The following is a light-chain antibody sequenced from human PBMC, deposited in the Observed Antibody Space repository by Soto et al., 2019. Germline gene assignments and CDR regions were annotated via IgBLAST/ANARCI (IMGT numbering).Light chain of an antibody. CDR2: AAS. CDR3: QKYNSAPWT. Sequence: DIQMTQSPSSLSASVGDRVTITCRASLGISNYLAWYQQKPGKVPKLLIYAASTLQSGVPSRFSGSGSGTDFTLTISRLQPEDVSTYYCQKYNSAPWTFGQGTKVEIK. V-gene: IGKV1-27*01. J-gene: IGKJ1*01. CDR1: LGISNY.